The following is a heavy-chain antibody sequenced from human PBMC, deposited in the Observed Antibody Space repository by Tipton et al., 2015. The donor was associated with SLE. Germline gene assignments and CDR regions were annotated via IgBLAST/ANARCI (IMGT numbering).Heavy chain of an antibody. D-gene: IGHD3-22*01. CDR1: GGSFSGYY. CDR2: INHSGST. Sequence: TLSLTCAVYGGSFSGYYWSWIRQPPGKGLEWIGEINHSGSTNYNPSLKSRVTISVDTSKNQFSLKLSSVTAADTAVYYCARLGVYYYYSSGSGDIWGQGTMVTVSS. V-gene: IGHV4-34*01. J-gene: IGHJ3*02. CDR3: ARLGVYYYYSSGSGDI.